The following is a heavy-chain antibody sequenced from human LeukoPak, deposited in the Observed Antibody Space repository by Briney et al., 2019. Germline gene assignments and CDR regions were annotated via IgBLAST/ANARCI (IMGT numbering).Heavy chain of an antibody. CDR2: IKQDGSEK. Sequence: GSLRLSCAASGFTFSSYWMSWVRQAPGKGLEWVANIKQDGSEKYYVDSVKGRFTISRDNAKNSLYLQMNSLRAEDTAVYYCARGHDSSGYYYGYWGQGTLVTVSS. CDR3: ARGHDSSGYYYGY. V-gene: IGHV3-7*01. D-gene: IGHD3-22*01. J-gene: IGHJ4*02. CDR1: GFTFSSYW.